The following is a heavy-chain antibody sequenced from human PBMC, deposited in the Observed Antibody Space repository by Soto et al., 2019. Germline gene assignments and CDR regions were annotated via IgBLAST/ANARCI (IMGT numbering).Heavy chain of an antibody. D-gene: IGHD6-19*01. CDR2: ISGSGGST. Sequence: EVQLLESGGGLVQPGGSLRLSCAASEFTFSSYAMSWVRQAPGKGLEWVSAISGSGGSTYYADSVKGRFTISRDNSKNTQYLQVNSLRAEDTAVYYCARRSSGWYFDYWGQGTLVTVSS. CDR3: ARRSSGWYFDY. CDR1: EFTFSSYA. V-gene: IGHV3-23*01. J-gene: IGHJ4*02.